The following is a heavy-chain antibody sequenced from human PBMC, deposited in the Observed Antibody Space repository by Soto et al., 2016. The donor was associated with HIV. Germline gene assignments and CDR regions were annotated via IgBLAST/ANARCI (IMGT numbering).Heavy chain of an antibody. CDR3: ARAYGGTFTASYNHYGMDV. V-gene: IGHV4-34*01. Sequence: QVQLQQWGAGLVKSSETLSLTCAIYGGSFDSYYWSWIRQPPGKGWSGLGKSIIVGQPTTTRPQESSRHINRQVQESVLLRLRTVSVADTAEYYCARAYGGTFTASYNHYGMDVWGLGTTVTV. J-gene: IGHJ6*02. CDR2: SIIVGQP. D-gene: IGHD4-17*01. CDR1: GGSFDSYY.